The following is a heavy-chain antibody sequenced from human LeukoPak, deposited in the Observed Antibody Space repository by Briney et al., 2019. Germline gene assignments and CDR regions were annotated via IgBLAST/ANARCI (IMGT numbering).Heavy chain of an antibody. CDR2: ISWNSGSI. J-gene: IGHJ5*02. D-gene: IGHD3-10*01. V-gene: IGHV3-9*01. CDR3: AKDNWDYYGSGFDP. Sequence: GRSLRLSCAASGFTFDDYAMHWVRQAPGKGLEWVSGISWNSGSIGYADSVKGRFTISRDNAKNSLYLQMNSLRAEDTALYYCAKDNWDYYGSGFDPWGQGTLVTVSS. CDR1: GFTFDDYA.